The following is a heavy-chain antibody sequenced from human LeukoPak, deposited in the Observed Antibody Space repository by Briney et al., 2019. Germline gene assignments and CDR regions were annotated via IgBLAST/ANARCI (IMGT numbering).Heavy chain of an antibody. J-gene: IGHJ5*02. Sequence: GASVKVSCKASGGTFSSYAISWVRQAPGQGLEWMGGIIPIFGTANYAQKFQGRVTITTDESTSTAYMELSSLRSEDTAVYYCERGVGSSSWPYNWFDPWGQGTLVTVSS. CDR1: GGTFSSYA. CDR3: ERGVGSSSWPYNWFDP. CDR2: IIPIFGTA. D-gene: IGHD6-13*01. V-gene: IGHV1-69*05.